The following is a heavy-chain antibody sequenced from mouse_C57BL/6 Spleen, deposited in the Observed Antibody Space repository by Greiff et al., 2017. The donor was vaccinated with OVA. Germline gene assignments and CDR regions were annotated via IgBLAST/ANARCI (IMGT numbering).Heavy chain of an antibody. CDR1: GYAFSSSW. V-gene: IGHV1-82*01. CDR3: ARVSNPDY. CDR2: IYPGDGDT. Sequence: QVQLQQSGPELVKPGASVKISCKASGYAFSSSWMNWVKQRPGKGLEWIGRIYPGDGDTNYNGKFKGKATLTADKSSSTAYMQLSSLTSEDSAVYFCARVSNPDYWGQGTTLTVSS. J-gene: IGHJ2*01. D-gene: IGHD2-5*01.